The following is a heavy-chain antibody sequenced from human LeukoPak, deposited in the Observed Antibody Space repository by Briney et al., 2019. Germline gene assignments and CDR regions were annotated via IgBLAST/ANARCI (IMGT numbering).Heavy chain of an antibody. CDR3: ARDLDLGTTSY. J-gene: IGHJ4*02. CDR1: GYTFSGHS. CDR2: INPNSGGT. V-gene: IGHV1-2*06. D-gene: IGHD1-7*01. Sequence: GASVKVSCKASGYTFSGHSKHWVRQAPGQGLEWMGRINPNSGGTNYAQKFQGRVTMTRGTSINTAYMELSGLTSDDTAVYYCARDLDLGTTSYWGQGTLVTVSS.